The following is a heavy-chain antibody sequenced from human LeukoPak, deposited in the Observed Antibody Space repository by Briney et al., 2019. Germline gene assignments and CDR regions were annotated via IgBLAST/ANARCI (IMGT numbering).Heavy chain of an antibody. CDR3: ARGGYSYGFSLIDY. CDR1: GYTFTGYY. J-gene: IGHJ4*02. D-gene: IGHD5-18*01. V-gene: IGHV1-18*04. Sequence: ASVKVSCKASGYTFTGYYMHWVRQAPGQGLEWMGWISAYNGNTNYAQKLQGRVTMTTDTSTSTAYMELRSLRSDDTAVYYCARGGYSYGFSLIDYWGQGTLVTVSS. CDR2: ISAYNGNT.